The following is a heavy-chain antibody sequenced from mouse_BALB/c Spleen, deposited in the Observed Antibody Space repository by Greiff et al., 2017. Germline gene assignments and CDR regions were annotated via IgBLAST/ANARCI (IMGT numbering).Heavy chain of an antibody. D-gene: IGHD2-4*01. CDR3: ARTGITAWFAY. CDR1: GYTFTSYV. CDR2: INPYNDGT. J-gene: IGHJ3*01. Sequence: EVKLMESGPELVKPGASVKMSCKASGYTFTSYVMHWVKQKPGQGLEWIGYINPYNDGTKYNEKFKGKATLTSDKSSSTAYMELSSLTSEDSAVYYCARTGITAWFAYWGQGTLVTVSA. V-gene: IGHV1-14*01.